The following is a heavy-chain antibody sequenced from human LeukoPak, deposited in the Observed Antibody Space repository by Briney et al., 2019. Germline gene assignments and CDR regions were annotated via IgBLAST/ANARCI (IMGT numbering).Heavy chain of an antibody. CDR2: IWYEGSNK. J-gene: IGHJ4*02. CDR1: GFTFSSYG. V-gene: IGHV3-33*06. Sequence: GGSLRLSCAAWGFTFSSYGMHCARQAPGRGLEGGAVIWYEGSNKYYADSVKGRFTISRDNSKNPLYLQMSTLRAEETAVYYGAKDLRLAARGYYWGQGTPVTVSS. D-gene: IGHD6-6*01. CDR3: AKDLRLAARGYY.